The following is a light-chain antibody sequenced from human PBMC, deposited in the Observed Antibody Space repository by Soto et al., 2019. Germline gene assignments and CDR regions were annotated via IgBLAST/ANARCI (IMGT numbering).Light chain of an antibody. V-gene: IGKV3-15*01. CDR3: QQYNNWPPIT. Sequence: IVLTQSPATLSVSPGDRATLSCRASESVSSNVAWYQQKPGQAPSLLIYGAFTRATGIPARFSGTGSGTEFTLTITSLQSEDIALYYCQQYNNWPPITFGQGTRLEIK. CDR2: GAF. J-gene: IGKJ5*01. CDR1: ESVSSN.